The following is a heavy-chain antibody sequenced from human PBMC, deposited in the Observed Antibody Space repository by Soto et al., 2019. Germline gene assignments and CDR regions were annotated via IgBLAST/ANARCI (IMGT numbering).Heavy chain of an antibody. J-gene: IGHJ6*02. CDR2: IIGSGGNT. Sequence: GGSLRLSCAASGFTFSSYAMSWVRQAPGKGLEWVSAIIGSGGNTYYADSVKGRFTISRDNSKNTLYLQMNSLRAEDTAVYYCAKFWSGYPGGYYYYGMDVWGQGTTVTVSS. D-gene: IGHD3-3*01. V-gene: IGHV3-23*01. CDR1: GFTFSSYA. CDR3: AKFWSGYPGGYYYYGMDV.